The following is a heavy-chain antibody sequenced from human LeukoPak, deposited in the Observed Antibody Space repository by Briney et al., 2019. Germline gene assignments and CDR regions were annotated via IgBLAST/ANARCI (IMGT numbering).Heavy chain of an antibody. J-gene: IGHJ4*02. CDR1: GGSIPSYY. CDR3: AREFYYDSSGYFFN. D-gene: IGHD3-22*01. Sequence: PSETLSLTCAISGGSIPSYYWSWIRQTPGKGLEWIGYLLYSGSTNYNPSLKSRVTISVDTSKNQFSLKLSSVTAADTAVYYCAREFYYDSSGYFFNWGQGTLVTVSS. CDR2: LLYSGST. V-gene: IGHV4-59*01.